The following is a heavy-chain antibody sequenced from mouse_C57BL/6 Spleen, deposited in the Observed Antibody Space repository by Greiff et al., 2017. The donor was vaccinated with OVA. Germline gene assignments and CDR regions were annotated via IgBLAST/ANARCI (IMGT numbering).Heavy chain of an antibody. J-gene: IGHJ2*01. D-gene: IGHD1-1*01. V-gene: IGHV1-64*01. CDR3: ARSRGYYGSNPDY. CDR1: GYTFTSYW. CDR2: IHPNSGST. Sequence: QVQLQQPGAELVKPGASVKLSCKASGYTFTSYWMHWVKQRPGQGLEWIGMIHPNSGSTNYNEKFESKATLTVDKSSSTAYMQLSSLTSEDSAVYYCARSRGYYGSNPDYWGQGTTLTVSS.